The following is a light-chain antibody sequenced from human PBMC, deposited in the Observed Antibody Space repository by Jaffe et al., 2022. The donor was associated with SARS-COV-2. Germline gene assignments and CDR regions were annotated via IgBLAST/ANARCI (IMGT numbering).Light chain of an antibody. Sequence: DIVVTQSPGSLSLFPGERATLFCRASQTVNRNLLAWYQRKPGQPPRLLIHAASTRATGIPDRFSGSGSGTDFTLTIYRLEPEDFAVYYCQQYGASPWTFGQGTEV. CDR1: QTVNRNL. V-gene: IGKV3-20*01. CDR2: AAS. CDR3: QQYGASPWT. J-gene: IGKJ1*01.